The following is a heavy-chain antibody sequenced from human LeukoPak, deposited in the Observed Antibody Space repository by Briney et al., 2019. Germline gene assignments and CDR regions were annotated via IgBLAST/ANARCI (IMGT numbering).Heavy chain of an antibody. CDR1: GGTFSSYA. D-gene: IGHD3-22*01. J-gene: IGHJ4*02. CDR2: IIPIFGTA. Sequence: SVKVSCKASGGTFSSYAISWVRQAPGQGLEWMGGIIPIFGTANYAQKFQGRVTITTDESTSTAYMELSSLRSEDTAVYYCARDRPLYYYDSSGYYDPFFDYWGQGTLVTVSS. CDR3: ARDRPLYYYDSSGYYDPFFDY. V-gene: IGHV1-69*05.